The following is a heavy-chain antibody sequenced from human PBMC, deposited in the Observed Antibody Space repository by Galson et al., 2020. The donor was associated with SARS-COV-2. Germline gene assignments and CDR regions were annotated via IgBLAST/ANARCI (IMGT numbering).Heavy chain of an antibody. V-gene: IGHV3-30*18. CDR1: GFSFSRYG. Sequence: GESLKISCAASGFSFSRYGMHWVRPAPGKGLEWVALISSHGSNKDYADSVKGRFTISRDNSKTTLYLQMNSLRAEDTAVYYCAKDPASAAAGFGDCCGQGTLVTVSS. CDR3: AKDPASAAAGFGDC. CDR2: ISSHGSNK. D-gene: IGHD6-13*01. J-gene: IGHJ4*02.